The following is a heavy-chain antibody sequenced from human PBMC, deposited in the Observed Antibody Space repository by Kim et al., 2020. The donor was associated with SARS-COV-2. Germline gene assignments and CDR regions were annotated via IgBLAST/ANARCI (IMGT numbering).Heavy chain of an antibody. CDR2: ISGGPTNI. CDR3: ARGRVAGVYPYFDF. Sequence: GGSLRPSCAASGFTFSDYYMSWIRQAPGKGLEWLSFISGGPTNIYYADSVKGRFTISRDNAKNSLYLHMTSLRADDTAVYYCARGRVAGVYPYFDFWGQGTLVAVAA. J-gene: IGHJ5*01. V-gene: IGHV3-11*04. D-gene: IGHD6-19*01. CDR1: GFTFSDYY.